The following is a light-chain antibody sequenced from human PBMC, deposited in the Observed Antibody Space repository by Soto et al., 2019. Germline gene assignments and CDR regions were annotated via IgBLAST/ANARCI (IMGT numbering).Light chain of an antibody. CDR1: NSDVGYYNF. Sequence: QSALTQPASVSGSPGQSITISCTGTNSDVGYYNFVSWYQQHPGKAPKLMVFEVSRRPSGVPDRFSGTKFGNTASLTISGLQAEDEADYYCASHTSSHSYVFGGGTKLTV. CDR2: EVS. V-gene: IGLV2-14*01. J-gene: IGLJ3*02. CDR3: ASHTSSHSYV.